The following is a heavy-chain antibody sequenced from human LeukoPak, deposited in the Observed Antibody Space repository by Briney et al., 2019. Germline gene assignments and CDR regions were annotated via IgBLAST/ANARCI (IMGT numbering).Heavy chain of an antibody. CDR1: GYTFTLYD. D-gene: IGHD2-2*01. V-gene: IGHV1-8*03. J-gene: IGHJ6*03. CDR3: AREDIVVVPAAMGYYHYMDV. Sequence: SVMVCCKASGYTFTLYDLNWLRQPTGQGLEWVAWMNPNSGNTGYAQKFQGRVTITRNTSISTAYMELSSLRSEDTAVYYCAREDIVVVPAAMGYYHYMDVWGKGTRVTVS. CDR2: MNPNSGNT.